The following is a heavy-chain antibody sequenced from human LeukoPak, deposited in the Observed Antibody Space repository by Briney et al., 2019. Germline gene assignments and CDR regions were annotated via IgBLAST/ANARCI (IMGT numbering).Heavy chain of an antibody. J-gene: IGHJ4*02. CDR3: AKKGGYYDSSGFLDY. Sequence: GGSLRLSCAASGFTFSSYAMSWVRQAPGKGLEWVSAISGSGGSTYHADSVKGRFTISRDNSKNTLYLQMNSLRAEDTAVYYCAKKGGYYDSSGFLDYWGQGTLVTVSS. CDR1: GFTFSSYA. CDR2: ISGSGGST. D-gene: IGHD3-22*01. V-gene: IGHV3-23*01.